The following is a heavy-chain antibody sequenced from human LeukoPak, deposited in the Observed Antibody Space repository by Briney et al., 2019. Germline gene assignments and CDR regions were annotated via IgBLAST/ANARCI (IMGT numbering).Heavy chain of an antibody. CDR1: GFTVSSNY. CDR2: IYSGGST. J-gene: IGHJ4*02. CDR3: VAAPGIHYFDY. D-gene: IGHD6-13*01. Sequence: GGSLRLSCAASGFTVSSNYMSWVRQAPGKGLEWVSVIYSGGSTDYADSVKGRFTISRHNSKNTLYLQMNSLRAEDTALYYCVAAPGIHYFDYWGQGTLVTVSS. V-gene: IGHV3-53*01.